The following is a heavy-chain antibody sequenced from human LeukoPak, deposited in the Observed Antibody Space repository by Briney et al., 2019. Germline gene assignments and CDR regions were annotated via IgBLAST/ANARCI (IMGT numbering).Heavy chain of an antibody. D-gene: IGHD5-18*01. CDR3: ARGFRGYSYGTGNADH. V-gene: IGHV4-38-2*02. CDR2: IYHSGSS. Sequence: PSETLSLTCTVSGYSINSGYYWGWIRQSPGKGLERIATIYHSGSSYYNPSLKSRVTISIDKSKNQFSLKVSSVTAADTAVYYCARGFRGYSYGTGNADHWGQGTLVTVSS. CDR1: GYSINSGYY. J-gene: IGHJ4*02.